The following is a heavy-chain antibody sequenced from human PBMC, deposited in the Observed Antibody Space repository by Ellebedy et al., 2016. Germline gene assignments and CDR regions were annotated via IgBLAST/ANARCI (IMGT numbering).Heavy chain of an antibody. CDR2: INHSGST. CDR3: ARGVFHYCSSTSCYAYYYYYMDV. J-gene: IGHJ6*03. V-gene: IGHV4-34*01. Sequence: SETLSLTXAVYGGSFSGYYWSWIRQPPGKGLEWIGEINHSGSTNYNPSLKSRVTISVDTSKNQFSLKLSSVTAADTAVYYCARGVFHYCSSTSCYAYYYYYMDVWGKGTTVTVSS. D-gene: IGHD2-2*01. CDR1: GGSFSGYY.